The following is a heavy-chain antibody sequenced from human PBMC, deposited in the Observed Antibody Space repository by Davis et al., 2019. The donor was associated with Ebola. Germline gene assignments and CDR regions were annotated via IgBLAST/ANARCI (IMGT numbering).Heavy chain of an antibody. CDR2: ISWNSGSI. V-gene: IGHV3-9*01. CDR1: EFIFGNYW. CDR3: TKDSGSYYGSGSMDV. D-gene: IGHD3-10*01. Sequence: GGSLRLSCVASEFIFGNYWMTWVRQAPGKGLEWVSGISWNSGSIGYADSVKGRFTISRDNAKNSLYLQMGSLTTEDTAFYYCTKDSGSYYGSGSMDVWGQGTTVTVSS. J-gene: IGHJ6*02.